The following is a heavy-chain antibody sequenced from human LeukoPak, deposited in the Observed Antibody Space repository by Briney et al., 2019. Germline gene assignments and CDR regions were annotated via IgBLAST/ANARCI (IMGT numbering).Heavy chain of an antibody. Sequence: ASVKVSCKASGYTFTSYDINWVRQATGQGLEWMGWMNPNSGNTGYARKFQGRVTMTRNTSISTAYMELSSLRSEDTAVYYCARTTYYYDSSGYLAEVAFDIWGQGTMVTVSS. J-gene: IGHJ3*02. D-gene: IGHD3-22*01. CDR3: ARTTYYYDSSGYLAEVAFDI. CDR1: GYTFTSYD. V-gene: IGHV1-8*01. CDR2: MNPNSGNT.